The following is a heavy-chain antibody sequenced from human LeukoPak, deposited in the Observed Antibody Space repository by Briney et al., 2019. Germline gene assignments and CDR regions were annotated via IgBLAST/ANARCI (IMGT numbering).Heavy chain of an antibody. V-gene: IGHV1-24*01. D-gene: IGHD5-12*01. CDR2: FDPEDGET. CDR1: GYTLTELS. J-gene: IGHJ4*02. Sequence: ASVKVSCKVSGYTLTELSMHWVRQAPGKGLEWMGGFDPEDGETIYAQKFQGRVTMTEDTSTDTAYMELSSLRSEDTAVYYCATPGGRGYSGYDWGTFDYWGQGTLVTASS. CDR3: ATPGGRGYSGYDWGTFDY.